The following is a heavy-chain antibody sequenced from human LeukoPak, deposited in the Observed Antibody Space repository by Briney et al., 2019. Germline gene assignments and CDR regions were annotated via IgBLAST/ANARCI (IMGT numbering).Heavy chain of an antibody. V-gene: IGHV3-74*01. CDR3: ARGNRGSYDY. D-gene: IGHD3-16*01. CDR2: MNGDGTTT. J-gene: IGHJ4*02. CDR1: GFTFSTYW. Sequence: GGSLRLSCAASGFTFSTYWMCWVRQAPGKGLVWVSFMNGDGTTTSYADSVQGRFTISRDNAKNTLYLEMNSLRAEDTAVYYCARGNRGSYDYWGQGTLVTVSS.